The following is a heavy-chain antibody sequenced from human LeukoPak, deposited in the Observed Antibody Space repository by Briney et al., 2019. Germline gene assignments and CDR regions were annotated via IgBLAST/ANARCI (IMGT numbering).Heavy chain of an antibody. CDR1: GFTFSSYW. CDR3: AIGANITIFGVVSYYFDY. V-gene: IGHV3-7*03. Sequence: GGSLRLSCAASGFTFSSYWMSWVRQAPGKGLEWVANIKQDGSEKYYVDSVKGRFTISRDNAKNSLYLQMNSLRAEDTAVYYCAIGANITIFGVVSYYFDYWGQGTLVTVSS. D-gene: IGHD3-3*01. CDR2: IKQDGSEK. J-gene: IGHJ4*02.